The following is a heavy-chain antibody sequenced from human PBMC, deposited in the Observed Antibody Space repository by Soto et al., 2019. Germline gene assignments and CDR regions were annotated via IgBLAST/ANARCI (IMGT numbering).Heavy chain of an antibody. CDR2: INMDGSVT. J-gene: IGHJ4*02. CDR3: ARGPRGVYGNDY. Sequence: EVQLVESGGGLVQPGGSLRLSCVASGFTFSSDWMHWVRQGAGKGLVWVSSINMDGSVTNYADSVKGRFTISRDNAKNTVYLQMNSLRVEDTAVYYCARGPRGVYGNDYWGQGALVTVSS. CDR1: GFTFSSDW. V-gene: IGHV3-74*01. D-gene: IGHD2-8*02.